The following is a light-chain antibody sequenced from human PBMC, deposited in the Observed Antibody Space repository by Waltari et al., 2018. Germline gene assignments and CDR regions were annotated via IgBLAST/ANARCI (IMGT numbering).Light chain of an antibody. CDR2: GAA. J-gene: IGKJ4*01. V-gene: IGKV4-1*01. CDR3: QQYHSVPFT. CDR1: QSVVFKSNNKND. Sequence: MVMTQSPDAPALFLGARAAINSQSSQSVVFKSNNKNDRAWYQKKPGQPPKLHIYGAATRDAGVPDRFSGSGSETDFTLTISSLQPEDVAVYYCQQYHSVPFTFGGGTKVEIQ.